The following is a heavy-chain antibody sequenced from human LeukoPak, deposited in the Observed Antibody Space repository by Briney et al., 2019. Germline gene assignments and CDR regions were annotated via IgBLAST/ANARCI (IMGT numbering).Heavy chain of an antibody. D-gene: IGHD2-2*01. V-gene: IGHV4-59*01. Sequence: PSETLSLTCTVSGGSISSYYWSWIRQPPGKGLEWIGYIYYSGSTNYNPSLKSRVTISVDTSKNQFSLKLSSVTAADTAVYYCARGHCSSTSCYGPDAFDIWGQGTMVTVSS. CDR2: IYYSGST. CDR3: ARGHCSSTSCYGPDAFDI. CDR1: GGSISSYY. J-gene: IGHJ3*02.